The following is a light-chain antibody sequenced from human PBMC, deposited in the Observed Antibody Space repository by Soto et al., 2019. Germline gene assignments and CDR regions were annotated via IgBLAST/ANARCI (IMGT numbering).Light chain of an antibody. Sequence: QSALTQPASVSGSPGQSITISCTGTSSDVGGYNYVSWYQQHTGRAPKLIISDVSNRPSGISNRFSGSKSGNTASLAISGLQAEDEADYYCSSYTIGNTWVFGGGTKLTVL. CDR3: SSYTIGNTWV. CDR2: DVS. J-gene: IGLJ3*02. CDR1: SSDVGGYNY. V-gene: IGLV2-14*03.